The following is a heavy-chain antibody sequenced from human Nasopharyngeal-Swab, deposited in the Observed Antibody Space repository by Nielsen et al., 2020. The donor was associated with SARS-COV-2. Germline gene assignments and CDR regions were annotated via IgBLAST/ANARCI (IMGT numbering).Heavy chain of an antibody. D-gene: IGHD1-26*01. V-gene: IGHV4-59*12. J-gene: IGHJ4*02. CDR2: FYYSGIT. CDR3: AREVVGGPVDS. Sequence: REAPGKGLEWIGYFYYSGITNYNPSLKSRVTILIDTSKNQFSLKLNSVTAADTAVYYCAREVVGGPVDSWGQGTLVTVSS.